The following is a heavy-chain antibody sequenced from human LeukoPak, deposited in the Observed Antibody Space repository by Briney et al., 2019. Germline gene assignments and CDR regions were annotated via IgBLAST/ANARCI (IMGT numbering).Heavy chain of an antibody. V-gene: IGHV3-66*01. D-gene: IGHD3-10*01. J-gene: IGHJ6*02. Sequence: PGGSLRLSCAASGFTVSSNYMSWVRQAPGKGLEWVPVIYSGGSTYYADSVKGRFTISRDNSKNTLYLQMNSLRAEDTAVYYCARGPISMVRGVKTRYYYYGMDVWGQGTTVTVSS. CDR3: ARGPISMVRGVKTRYYYYGMDV. CDR2: IYSGGST. CDR1: GFTVSSNY.